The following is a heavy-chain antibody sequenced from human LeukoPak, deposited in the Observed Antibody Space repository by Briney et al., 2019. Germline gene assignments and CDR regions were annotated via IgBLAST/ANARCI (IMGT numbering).Heavy chain of an antibody. Sequence: ASVKVSCKASGGTFSKNAISWVRQAPGQGLAWMGRIIPVVGVAQYAQKFQGRVTITADPSKTTAYMELSSLGSDATALYYCARIKAVGVPVAIAAYYYSALDVWGQGTTVTVSS. D-gene: IGHD2-2*02. V-gene: IGHV1-69*04. CDR1: GGTFSKNA. J-gene: IGHJ6*02. CDR2: IIPVVGVA. CDR3: ARIKAVGVPVAIAAYYYSALDV.